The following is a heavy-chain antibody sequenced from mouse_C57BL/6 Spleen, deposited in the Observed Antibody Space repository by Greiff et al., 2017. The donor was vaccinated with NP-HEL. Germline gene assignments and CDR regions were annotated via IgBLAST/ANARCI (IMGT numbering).Heavy chain of an antibody. CDR1: GYTFTSYW. J-gene: IGHJ4*01. CDR2: IDPSDSET. D-gene: IGHD2-3*01. CDR3: ARHDGYLYYAMDY. Sequence: QVQLQQPGAELVRPGSSVKLSCKASGYTFTSYWMHWVKQRPIQGLEWIGNIDPSDSETHYNQKFKDKATLTVDKSSSTAYMQLSSLTSEDSAVYYCARHDGYLYYAMDYWGQGTSVTVSS. V-gene: IGHV1-52*01.